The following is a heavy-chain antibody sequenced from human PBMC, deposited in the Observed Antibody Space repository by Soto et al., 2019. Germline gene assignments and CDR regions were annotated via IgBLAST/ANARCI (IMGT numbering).Heavy chain of an antibody. CDR2: IYHSGST. V-gene: IGHV4-30-2*01. CDR3: ARGRVAHYYYYYGMDV. CDR1: GGSISSGGYS. Sequence: QLQLQESGSGLVKPSQTLSLTCAVSGGSISSGGYSWRWIRQPPGKGLEWIGYIYHSGSTYYNPSLKSRVTISVDRSKNQFSLKLSSVTAADTAVYYCARGRVAHYYYYYGMDVWGQGPTVTVSS. J-gene: IGHJ6*02. D-gene: IGHD1-26*01.